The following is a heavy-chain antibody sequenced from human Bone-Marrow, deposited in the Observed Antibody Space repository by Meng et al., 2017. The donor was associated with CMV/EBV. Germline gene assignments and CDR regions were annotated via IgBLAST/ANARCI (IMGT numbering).Heavy chain of an antibody. Sequence: GGSLRLSCSASGFTFSNYNMHWVRQPPGKGLEWVAVISYDGSNKYYADFVKGRFTISRDNSKNTLDLQMNRLRAEDTAVYYCARGYYYDSSGYYRTLDYWGQGTLVTVSS. J-gene: IGHJ4*02. V-gene: IGHV3-30*03. CDR2: ISYDGSNK. CDR3: ARGYYYDSSGYYRTLDY. CDR1: GFTFSNYN. D-gene: IGHD3-22*01.